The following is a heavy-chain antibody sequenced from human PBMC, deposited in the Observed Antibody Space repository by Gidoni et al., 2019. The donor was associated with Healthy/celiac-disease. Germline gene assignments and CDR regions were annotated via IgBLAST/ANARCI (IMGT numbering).Heavy chain of an antibody. CDR3: ATSGERTVVTPIDX. D-gene: IGHD2-21*02. Sequence: EVQLLESGGGLVQPGGSLRLSCAASGFTFSSYAMSWVRQAPGKGLEWVSAISGSGGSTYYADSVKGRFTISRDNSKNTLYLQMNSLRAEDTAVYYCATSGERTVVTPIDXWGQGTLVTVSS. CDR2: ISGSGGST. CDR1: GFTFSSYA. J-gene: IGHJ4*02. V-gene: IGHV3-23*01.